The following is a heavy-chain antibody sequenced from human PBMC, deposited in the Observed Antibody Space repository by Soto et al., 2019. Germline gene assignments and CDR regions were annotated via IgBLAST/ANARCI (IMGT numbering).Heavy chain of an antibody. J-gene: IGHJ5*02. CDR1: GGSISSYY. CDR3: ARGRRVSGSWFDP. D-gene: IGHD3-10*01. CDR2: IYYSGST. V-gene: IGHV4-59*01. Sequence: PSETLSLTCTVSGGSISSYYWSWIRQPPGKGLEWIGYIYYSGSTNYNPSLKRRVTISVDTSKNQFSLKLSSVTAADTAVYYCARGRRVSGSWFDPWGQGTLVTVSS.